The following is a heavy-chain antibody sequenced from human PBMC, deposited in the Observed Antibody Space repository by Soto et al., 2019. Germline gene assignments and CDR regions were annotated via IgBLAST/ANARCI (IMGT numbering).Heavy chain of an antibody. J-gene: IGHJ6*02. CDR3: ARALDYYGSGSYYNFYYYYGMDV. V-gene: IGHV1-69*13. CDR2: IIPIFGTA. CDR1: GGTFSSYA. D-gene: IGHD3-10*01. Sequence: ASVKVSCKASGGTFSSYAISWVRQAPGQGLEWMGGIIPIFGTANYAQKFQGRVTITADESTSTAYMELSSLRSEDTAVYYCARALDYYGSGSYYNFYYYYGMDVWGQGTTVTVS.